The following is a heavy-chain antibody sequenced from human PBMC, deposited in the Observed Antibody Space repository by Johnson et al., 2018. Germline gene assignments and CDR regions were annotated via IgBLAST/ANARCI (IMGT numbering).Heavy chain of an antibody. Sequence: EVQLLESGGGLVQPGESLKLSCAASGFSFSGSPMHWVRQAPGKGLEWVGRIRTKIHTYATIYGASVKGRFVISRDDSKTTAYLQLNSLKIEDTAVYYCAKDRTGNWHGHFQYWGQGTLVTVSS. J-gene: IGHJ1*01. CDR1: GFSFSGSP. V-gene: IGHV3-73*01. CDR3: AKDRTGNWHGHFQY. D-gene: IGHD5-24*01. CDR2: IRTKIHTYAT.